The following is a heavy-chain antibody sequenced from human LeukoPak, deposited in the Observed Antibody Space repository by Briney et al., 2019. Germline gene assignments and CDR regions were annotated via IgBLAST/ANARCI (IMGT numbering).Heavy chain of an antibody. Sequence: GESLKISCKGSGYNFTNYWIAWVRQMPGKGLEWMGIIYPGDSDTRYSQSFQVQVTISADKSISTDYLQWSSLTASDTAMYYCARRYCSSTTYYAGSDYWGQGTLVTVSS. CDR1: GYNFTNYW. CDR3: ARRYCSSTTYYAGSDY. D-gene: IGHD2-2*01. V-gene: IGHV5-51*01. CDR2: IYPGDSDT. J-gene: IGHJ4*02.